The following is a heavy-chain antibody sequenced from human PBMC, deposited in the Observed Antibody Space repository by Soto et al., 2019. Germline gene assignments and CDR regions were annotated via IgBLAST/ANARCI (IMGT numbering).Heavy chain of an antibody. D-gene: IGHD6-13*01. J-gene: IGHJ2*01. CDR1: GFTFSSYS. Sequence: GGSLRLSCAASGFTFSSYSMNWVRQAPGKGLEWVSYISSSSSTIYYADSVKGRFTISRDNAKNSLYLQMNSLRAEDTAVYYCARVRGSSSWYWYFDLWGRGTLVTVSS. V-gene: IGHV3-48*01. CDR2: ISSSSSTI. CDR3: ARVRGSSSWYWYFDL.